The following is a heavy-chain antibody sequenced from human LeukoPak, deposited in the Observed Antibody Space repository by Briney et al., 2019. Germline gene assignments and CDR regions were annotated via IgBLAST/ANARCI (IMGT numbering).Heavy chain of an antibody. CDR2: IAYTGFT. J-gene: IGHJ4*02. CDR3: ARSGSGTYCTD. CDR1: GGSSGTSF. D-gene: IGHD1-26*01. Sequence: KPSETLSLTCTLSGGSSGTSFWSWIRQSPGKGLEWIGYIAYTGFTNYNPSLKSRVTISADTSKNQFYVKLTSVTAADTAVYYCARSGSGTYCTDWGQGTPVTVSS. V-gene: IGHV4-59*01.